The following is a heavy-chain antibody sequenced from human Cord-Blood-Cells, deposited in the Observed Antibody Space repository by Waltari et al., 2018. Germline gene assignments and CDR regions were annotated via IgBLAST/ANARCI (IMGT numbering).Heavy chain of an antibody. D-gene: IGHD5-12*01. CDR1: GFTFSSYA. CDR2: ISYDGSNK. J-gene: IGHJ4*02. V-gene: IGHV3-30-3*01. CDR3: ARDSRGDGYNYFDY. Sequence: QVQLVESGGGVVQPGRSLRLSCAASGFTFSSYAMHWVRQAPGKGLEWVSVISYDGSNKYYADSVKCRFTISRDNSKNALYLQMNSLRAEDTAVYYCARDSRGDGYNYFDYWGQGTLVTVSS.